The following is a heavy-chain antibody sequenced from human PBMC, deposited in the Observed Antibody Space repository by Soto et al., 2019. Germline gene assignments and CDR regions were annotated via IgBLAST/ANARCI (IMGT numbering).Heavy chain of an antibody. V-gene: IGHV3-23*01. CDR3: AKPLRIYYCGSGDAFDI. CDR1: GFIFSNYA. D-gene: IGHD3-10*01. J-gene: IGHJ3*02. CDR2: LSGSGSGT. Sequence: EVQLLESGGGLVQPGGSLRLSCAASGFIFSNYAMNWVRQAPGKGLEWVSALSGSGSGTCYADSVKGRFTISRDNSKNMLDLQMNSLRAEDTAVYYCAKPLRIYYCGSGDAFDIWGQGTTVTVSS.